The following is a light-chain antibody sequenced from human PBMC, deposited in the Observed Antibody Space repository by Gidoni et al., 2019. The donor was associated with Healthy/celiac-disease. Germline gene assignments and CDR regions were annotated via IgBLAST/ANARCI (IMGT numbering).Light chain of an antibody. V-gene: IGLV3-1*01. CDR1: QLGDKY. CDR2: QDS. CDR3: QAWDSSTLV. J-gene: IGLJ2*01. Sequence: SSELTQPPSVSVSPGQTASITCSGDQLGDKYACWYQQKPGQSPVLVIYQDSKRPSGIPERFSGSNSGNTATLTISGTQAMDEADYYCQAWDSSTLVFGGGTKLTVL.